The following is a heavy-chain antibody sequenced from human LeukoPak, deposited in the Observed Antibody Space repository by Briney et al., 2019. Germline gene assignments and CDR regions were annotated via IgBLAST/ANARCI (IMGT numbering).Heavy chain of an antibody. D-gene: IGHD7-27*01. CDR3: ARGPPYAPGVLDV. CDR1: GYSISSGYY. J-gene: IGHJ6*04. Sequence: SETLSLTCTVSGYSISSGYYWGWIRQPPGKGLEWIGSIYHSGSTYYNPSLKSRVTISVDTSKNQFSLKLSSVTAADTAVYYCARGPPYAPGVLDVWGKGTTVTISS. CDR2: IYHSGST. V-gene: IGHV4-38-2*02.